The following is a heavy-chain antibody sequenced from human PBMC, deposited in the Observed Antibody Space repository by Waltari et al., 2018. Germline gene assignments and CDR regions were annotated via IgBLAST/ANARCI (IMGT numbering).Heavy chain of an antibody. D-gene: IGHD1-26*01. CDR2: IYHSGST. J-gene: IGHJ4*02. CDR3: AREAWGEWELGDPYYFDY. Sequence: QVQLQESGPGLVKPSETLSLTCTVSGYSISSGYYWGWIRQPPGKGLEWIGSIYHSGSTYDNPSLKSRVTISVDTSKNQFSLKLSSVTAADTAVYYCAREAWGEWELGDPYYFDYWGQGTLVTVSS. V-gene: IGHV4-38-2*02. CDR1: GYSISSGYY.